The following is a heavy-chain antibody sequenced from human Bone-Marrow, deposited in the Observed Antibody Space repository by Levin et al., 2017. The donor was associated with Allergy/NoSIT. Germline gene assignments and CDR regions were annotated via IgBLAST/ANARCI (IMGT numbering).Heavy chain of an antibody. CDR2: INHSGST. Sequence: SSETLSLTCAVYGGSFSGYYWSWIRQPPGKGLEWIGEINHSGSTNYNPSLKSRVTISVDTSKNQFSLKLSSVTAADTAVYYCARGVHWRGDGMDVWGQGTTVTVSS. V-gene: IGHV4-34*01. D-gene: IGHD1-1*01. J-gene: IGHJ6*02. CDR3: ARGVHWRGDGMDV. CDR1: GGSFSGYY.